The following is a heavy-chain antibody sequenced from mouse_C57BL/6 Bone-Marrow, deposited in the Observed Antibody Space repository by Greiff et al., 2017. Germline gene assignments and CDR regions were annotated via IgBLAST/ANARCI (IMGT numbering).Heavy chain of an antibody. CDR2: IYPGSGST. D-gene: IGHD2-4*01. J-gene: IGHJ3*01. Sequence: QVQLQQPGAELVKPGASVKMSCKASGYTFTSYWITWVKQRPGQGLEWIGDIYPGSGSTNYNEKFKSKATLTVDTSSSTAYMPLSSLTSEDSAVYYCARAGYDYRWFAYWGQGTLVTVSA. V-gene: IGHV1-55*01. CDR1: GYTFTSYW. CDR3: ARAGYDYRWFAY.